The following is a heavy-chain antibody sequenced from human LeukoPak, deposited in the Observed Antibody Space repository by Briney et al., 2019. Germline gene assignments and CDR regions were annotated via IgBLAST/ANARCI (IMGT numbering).Heavy chain of an antibody. Sequence: PGGSLRLSFAASGFTFSNYWIHWVRQAPGKGLVWVSRIDSDGSDTMYADSVKGRFTISRDNAKNTLYLQMNSLRAEDTAVYYCAKEGYSGYELNYWVQGTLVTVSS. CDR2: IDSDGSDT. D-gene: IGHD5-12*01. CDR3: AKEGYSGYELNY. V-gene: IGHV3-74*03. J-gene: IGHJ4*02. CDR1: GFTFSNYW.